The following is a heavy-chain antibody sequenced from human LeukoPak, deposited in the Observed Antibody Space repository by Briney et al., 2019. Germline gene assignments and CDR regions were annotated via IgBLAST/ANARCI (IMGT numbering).Heavy chain of an antibody. V-gene: IGHV1-69*05. J-gene: IGHJ4*02. CDR3: ARVDCDSSGYYASLDY. CDR2: IIPIFGTA. D-gene: IGHD3-22*01. CDR1: GGTFSSYA. Sequence: SVKVSCKASGGTFSSYAISWVRQAPGQGLEWMGGIIPIFGTANYAQKFQGGVTITTDESTSTAYMELSSLRSKDTAVYYCARVDCDSSGYYASLDYWGQGTLVTVSS.